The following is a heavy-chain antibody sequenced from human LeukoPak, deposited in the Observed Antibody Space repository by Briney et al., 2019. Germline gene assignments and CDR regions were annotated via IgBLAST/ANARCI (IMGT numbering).Heavy chain of an antibody. D-gene: IGHD3-22*01. CDR1: GFAFSSYA. J-gene: IGHJ4*02. CDR2: IGGGGVST. V-gene: IGHV3-23*01. Sequence: GGSLRLSCAASGFAFSSYAMSWVRQAPGKGLEWVSAIGGGGVSTFYADSVKGRFTISRDNSKNTLYLQMNSLRAEDTAVYYCAKRNYYDSSGYYYDYWGQGTLVTVSS. CDR3: AKRNYYDSSGYYYDY.